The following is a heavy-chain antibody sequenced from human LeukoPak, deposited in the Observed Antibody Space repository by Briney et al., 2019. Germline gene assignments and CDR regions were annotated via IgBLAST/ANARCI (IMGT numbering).Heavy chain of an antibody. V-gene: IGHV3-23*01. CDR3: AKDHLPVATKTLVDY. CDR2: ISGSGGST. CDR1: GFTFSSYA. Sequence: PGGSLRLPCAASGFTFSSYAMSWVRQAPGKGLEWVSAISGSGGSTYYADSVKGRFTISRDNSKNTLYPQMNSLRAEDTAVYYCAKDHLPVATKTLVDYWGQGTLVTVSS. D-gene: IGHD5-12*01. J-gene: IGHJ4*02.